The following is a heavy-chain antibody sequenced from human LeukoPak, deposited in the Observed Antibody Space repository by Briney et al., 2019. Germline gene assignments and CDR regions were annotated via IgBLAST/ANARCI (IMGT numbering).Heavy chain of an antibody. CDR2: ISYDGSNK. D-gene: IGHD2-2*01. CDR1: GFTFSSYA. V-gene: IGHV3-30*04. J-gene: IGHJ4*02. CDR3: ARDCSSTSCYSGLDY. Sequence: GGSLRFSCAASGFTFSSYAMHWVRQAPGKGLEWVAVISYDGSNKYYADSVKGRFTISRDNSKNTLYLQMNSLRAEDTAVYYCARDCSSTSCYSGLDYWGQGTLVTVSS.